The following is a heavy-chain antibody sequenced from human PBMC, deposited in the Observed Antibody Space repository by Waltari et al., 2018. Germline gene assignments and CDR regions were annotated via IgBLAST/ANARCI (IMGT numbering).Heavy chain of an antibody. Sequence: QVQLVQSGAEVKKPGASVKVSCKASGYTFTVYYMHSVRRAPGQGLEWMGRINPNSGGTNYAQKLQGRVTMTRDTSISTAYMELSRLRSDDTAVYYCAASTIFGVVTLDYWGQGTLVTVSS. CDR3: AASTIFGVVTLDY. V-gene: IGHV1-2*06. CDR1: GYTFTVYY. D-gene: IGHD3-3*01. J-gene: IGHJ4*02. CDR2: INPNSGGT.